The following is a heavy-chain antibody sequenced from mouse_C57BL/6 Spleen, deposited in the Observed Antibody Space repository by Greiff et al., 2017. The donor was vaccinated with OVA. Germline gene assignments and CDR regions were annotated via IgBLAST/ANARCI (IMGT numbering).Heavy chain of an antibody. D-gene: IGHD1-1*01. J-gene: IGHJ4*01. Sequence: QVQLQQSGPGLVQPSQSLSITCTVSGFSLTSYGVHWVRQSPGKGLEWLGVIWSGGSTDYNAAFISRLSISKDNSKSQVFFKMNSLQADDTAIYYCASPITTVYAMDYWGQGTSVTVSS. CDR2: IWSGGST. CDR1: GFSLTSYG. CDR3: ASPITTVYAMDY. V-gene: IGHV2-2*01.